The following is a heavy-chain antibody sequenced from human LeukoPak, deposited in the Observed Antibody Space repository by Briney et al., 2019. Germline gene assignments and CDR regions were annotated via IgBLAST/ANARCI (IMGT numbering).Heavy chain of an antibody. J-gene: IGHJ5*02. Sequence: ASVKVSCKASGGTFSSYAISWVRQAPGQGLEWMGGIIPIFGTANYAQKFQGRVTITTDESTSTAYMELSSLRSEDTAVYYCARVGSGYYLNNWFDPWGQGTLVTVSS. CDR3: ARVGSGYYLNNWFDP. CDR1: GGTFSSYA. V-gene: IGHV1-69*05. D-gene: IGHD3-3*01. CDR2: IIPIFGTA.